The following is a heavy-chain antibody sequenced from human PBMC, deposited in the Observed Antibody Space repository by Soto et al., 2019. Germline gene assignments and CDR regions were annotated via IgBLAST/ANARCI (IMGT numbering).Heavy chain of an antibody. CDR1: GGSFSPNY. CDR2: IYFGGTT. V-gene: IGHV4-59*12. CDR3: ARDHLYGNNWAFDY. D-gene: IGHD3-10*01. J-gene: IGHJ4*02. Sequence: SDTLSLTCTLSGGSFSPNYWGWIRQPPGKGLEWVGYIYFGGTTSYNPSLKSRVTISLETSNSQFSLRLSSVTAADTAVYYCARDHLYGNNWAFDYWGQGALVTVSS.